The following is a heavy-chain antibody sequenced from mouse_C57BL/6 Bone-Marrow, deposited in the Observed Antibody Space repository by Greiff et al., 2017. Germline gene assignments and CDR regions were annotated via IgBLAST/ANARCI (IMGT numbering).Heavy chain of an antibody. CDR1: GYTFTSYW. Sequence: QVQLQQPGAELVKPGASVKLSCKASGYTFTSYWMHWVKQRPGQGLEWIGMIHPNSGSTNYNEKFKSKATLTVDKSSSTAYMQLSSLTSEDSAVYYCASYYDFYYFDYWGQGTTLTVSA. CDR3: ASYYDFYYFDY. CDR2: IHPNSGST. D-gene: IGHD2-4*01. J-gene: IGHJ2*01. V-gene: IGHV1-64*01.